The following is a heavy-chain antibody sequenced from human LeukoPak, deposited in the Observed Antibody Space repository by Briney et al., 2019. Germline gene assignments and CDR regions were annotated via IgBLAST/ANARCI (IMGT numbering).Heavy chain of an antibody. Sequence: ASVKVSCKASGYTFTGYFIHWVRQAPGQGLEWMGWVNPDSGGTHYAQNFQGRVTMTRETSITTAFMELSSPTSDDTAMYYCARTMSYHWRIDYWGQGTLVTVSS. D-gene: IGHD3-16*02. CDR1: GYTFTGYF. V-gene: IGHV1-2*02. J-gene: IGHJ4*02. CDR3: ARTMSYHWRIDY. CDR2: VNPDSGGT.